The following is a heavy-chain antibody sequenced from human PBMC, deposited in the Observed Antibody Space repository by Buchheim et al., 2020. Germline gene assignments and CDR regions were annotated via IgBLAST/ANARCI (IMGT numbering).Heavy chain of an antibody. J-gene: IGHJ4*02. CDR3: ARGFLEWSPDY. V-gene: IGHV3-49*03. CDR1: GFTFGDYS. CDR2: IRSKPNGGTT. D-gene: IGHD3-3*01. Sequence: EVQLVESGGGLVQPGRSLRLTCTGSGFTFGDYSMTWFRQAPGKGLEWVGFIRSKPNGGTTEYAASVKGRFSISRDDSKSIAYLQMDSLKTEDTAVYLCARGFLEWSPDYWGQG.